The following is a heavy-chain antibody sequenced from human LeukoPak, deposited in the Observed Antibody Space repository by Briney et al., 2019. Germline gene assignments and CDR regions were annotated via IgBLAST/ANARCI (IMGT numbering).Heavy chain of an antibody. CDR2: IIPIFGTA. CDR3: ASSPGIAAAGTGGYYFDY. Sequence: SVKVSSKASGGTFSSYAISWVRQAPGQGLEWMGGIIPIFGTANYAQKFQGRVTITTDESTSTAYMELSSLRSEDTAVYYCASSPGIAAAGTGGYYFDYWGQGTLVTVSS. CDR1: GGTFSSYA. J-gene: IGHJ4*02. D-gene: IGHD6-13*01. V-gene: IGHV1-69*05.